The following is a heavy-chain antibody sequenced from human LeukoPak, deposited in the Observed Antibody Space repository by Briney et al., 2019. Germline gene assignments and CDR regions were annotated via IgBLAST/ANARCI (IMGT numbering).Heavy chain of an antibody. Sequence: PGGSLRLSCAASGFTFSSYSMNWVRQAPGKGLEWVPYISSSSSTIYYADSVKGRFTISRDNAKNSLYLQMNSLRAEDTAVYYCARWAPYYDSSGYYYYYGMDVWGQGTTVTVSS. CDR1: GFTFSSYS. V-gene: IGHV3-48*01. D-gene: IGHD3-22*01. CDR2: ISSSSSTI. CDR3: ARWAPYYDSSGYYYYYGMDV. J-gene: IGHJ6*02.